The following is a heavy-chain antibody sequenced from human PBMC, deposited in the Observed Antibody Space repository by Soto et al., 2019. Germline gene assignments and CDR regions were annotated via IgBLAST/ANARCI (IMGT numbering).Heavy chain of an antibody. Sequence: SETLSLTCAVYGGSFSGYYWSWIRQPPGKGLEWIGEINHSGSTNYNPSLKRRVTISVDTSKNQFSLKLSSVTAADTAVYYCARGGRGTYSGYDYRFDPWGQGTLVTVSS. J-gene: IGHJ5*02. CDR2: INHSGST. CDR3: ARGGRGTYSGYDYRFDP. V-gene: IGHV4-34*01. CDR1: GGSFSGYY. D-gene: IGHD5-12*01.